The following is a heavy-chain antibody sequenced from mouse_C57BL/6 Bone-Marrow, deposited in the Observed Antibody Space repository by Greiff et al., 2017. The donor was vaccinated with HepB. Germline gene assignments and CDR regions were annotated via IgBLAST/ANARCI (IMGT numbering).Heavy chain of an antibody. J-gene: IGHJ4*01. Sequence: VQLQQSGPELVKPGASVKISCKASGYAFSSSWMNWVKQRPGKGLEWIGRIYPGDGDTNYNGKFKGKATLTADKSSSTAYMQLSSLTSEDSAVYFCARTMYYYGSSYFYYAMDYWGQGTSVTVSS. CDR1: GYAFSSSW. CDR3: ARTMYYYGSSYFYYAMDY. V-gene: IGHV1-82*01. CDR2: IYPGDGDT. D-gene: IGHD1-1*01.